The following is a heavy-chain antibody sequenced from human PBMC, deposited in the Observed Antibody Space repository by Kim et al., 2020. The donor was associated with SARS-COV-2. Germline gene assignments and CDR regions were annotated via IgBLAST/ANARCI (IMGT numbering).Heavy chain of an antibody. Sequence: GGSLRLSCAASGFTFSSYWMSWVRQAPGKGLEWVANIKQDGSEKYYVDSVKGRFTISRDNAKNSLYLQMNSLRAEDTAVYYCAREGGGYGDYEFLGYDYWGQGTLVTVYS. CDR2: IKQDGSEK. D-gene: IGHD4-17*01. CDR3: AREGGGYGDYEFLGYDY. V-gene: IGHV3-7*01. CDR1: GFTFSSYW. J-gene: IGHJ4*02.